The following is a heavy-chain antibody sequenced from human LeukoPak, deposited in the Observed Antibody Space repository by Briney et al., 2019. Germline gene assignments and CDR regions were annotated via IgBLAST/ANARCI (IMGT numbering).Heavy chain of an antibody. D-gene: IGHD4-17*01. CDR1: GYSISSGYY. Sequence: SETLSLTCTVSGYSISSGYYWGWIRQPPGKGLEWIGSIYHSGSTYYNPSLKSRVTISVDTSKNQFSLKLSSVTAADTAVYYCASYGDFWGQGTLVTVSS. V-gene: IGHV4-38-2*02. CDR3: ASYGDF. J-gene: IGHJ4*02. CDR2: IYHSGST.